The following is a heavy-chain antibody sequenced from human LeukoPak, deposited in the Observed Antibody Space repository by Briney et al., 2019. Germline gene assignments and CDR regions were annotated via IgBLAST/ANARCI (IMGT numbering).Heavy chain of an antibody. CDR1: GFTFRNYA. CDR2: IGNDGSNK. V-gene: IGHV3-30*02. J-gene: IGHJ4*02. Sequence: EPGGSLRLSCAASGFTFRNYAMHWVRQAPGKGLEWVAFIGNDGSNKDYADSVKGRFTISRDNSKNTLYLQMNSLRAEDTAVYYCARALPFDYWGQGTLVTVSS. CDR3: ARALPFDY.